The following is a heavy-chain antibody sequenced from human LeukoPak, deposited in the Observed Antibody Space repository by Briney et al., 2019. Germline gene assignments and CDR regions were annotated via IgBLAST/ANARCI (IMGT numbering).Heavy chain of an antibody. CDR1: GLIFDNYA. D-gene: IGHD1-26*01. CDR2: ISWDGIIS. CDR3: AKEVSGGSYYEWVDY. Sequence: AGGSLRLSCVTSGLIFDNYAMNWVRQVPGKGLEWVSLISWDGIISYYADSVKGRFTVSRDNSKNSLFLQMKSLRSEDSGLYYCAKEVSGGSYYEWVDYWGQGTLVTVSS. J-gene: IGHJ4*02. V-gene: IGHV3-43*01.